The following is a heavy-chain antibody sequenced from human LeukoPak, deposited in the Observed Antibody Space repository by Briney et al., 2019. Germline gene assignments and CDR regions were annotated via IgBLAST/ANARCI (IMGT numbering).Heavy chain of an antibody. CDR2: IYYSGST. Sequence: SETLSLTCTVSGGSISSSSYYWGWIRQPPGKGLEWIGSIYYSGSTYYNPSLKSRVTISVDTSKNQFSLKLSPVTAADTAVYYCARNEVVLMVYAMAENWFDPWGQGTLVTVSS. V-gene: IGHV4-39*07. D-gene: IGHD2-8*01. J-gene: IGHJ5*02. CDR3: ARNEVVLMVYAMAENWFDP. CDR1: GGSISSSSYY.